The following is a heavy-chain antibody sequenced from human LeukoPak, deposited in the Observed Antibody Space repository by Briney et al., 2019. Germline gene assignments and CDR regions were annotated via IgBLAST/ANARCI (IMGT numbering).Heavy chain of an antibody. CDR1: GGTFSIYA. V-gene: IGHV1-69*05. CDR2: IIPIFGTA. CDR3: ARVWEEGYYGSGSYVSWFDP. D-gene: IGHD3-10*01. Sequence: GASVKVSCKASGGTFSIYAISWVRQAPGQGLEWMGGIIPIFGTANYAQKFQGRGTITTDESTSTAYMELSSLRSEDTAVYYCARVWEEGYYGSGSYVSWFDPWGQGTLVTVSS. J-gene: IGHJ5*02.